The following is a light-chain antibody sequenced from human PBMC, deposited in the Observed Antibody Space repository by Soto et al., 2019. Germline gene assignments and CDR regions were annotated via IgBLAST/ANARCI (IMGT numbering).Light chain of an antibody. V-gene: IGKV3-11*01. Sequence: EIVLTQSPATLSLSPGERATLSCRASQSVTTFLAWYQQKPDQAPRLLIYDASTRATGIPARFSGSGSGTDFTLTISSLEPEDFAVYYCQQYGSSPTTFGQGTKVEIK. J-gene: IGKJ1*01. CDR2: DAS. CDR3: QQYGSSPTT. CDR1: QSVTTF.